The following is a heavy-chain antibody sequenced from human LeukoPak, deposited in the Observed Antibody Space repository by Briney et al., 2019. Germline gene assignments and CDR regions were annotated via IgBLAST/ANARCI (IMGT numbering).Heavy chain of an antibody. V-gene: IGHV3-23*01. J-gene: IGHJ4*02. CDR3: ARRSGIAVAGAFDY. CDR1: GFTFSSYA. Sequence: GGSLRLSCAASGFTFSSYAMSWVRQAPGKGLEWVSAISGSYNSTYYADSVKGRFTISRDNSKNTLYLQMNSLRAEDTAVYYCARRSGIAVAGAFDYWGQGTLVTVSS. D-gene: IGHD6-19*01. CDR2: ISGSYNST.